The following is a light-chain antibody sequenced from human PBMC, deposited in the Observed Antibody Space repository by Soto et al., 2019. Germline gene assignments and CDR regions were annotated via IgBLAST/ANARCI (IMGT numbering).Light chain of an antibody. CDR1: GSDVGGYNY. V-gene: IGLV2-8*01. J-gene: IGLJ2*01. CDR3: TSYAGSNAVI. CDR2: EVS. Sequence: QSALTQPPSASGSPGQSVTISCTGTGSDVGGYNYVSWYQQRPGRAPKLLIYEVSKRPPGVPDRFSGSKSGNTASLTVSGLQTEDEADYYCTSYAGSNAVIFGGGTKLTVL.